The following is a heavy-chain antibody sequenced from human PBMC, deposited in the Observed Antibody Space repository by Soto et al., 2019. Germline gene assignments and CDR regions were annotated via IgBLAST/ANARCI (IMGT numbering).Heavy chain of an antibody. D-gene: IGHD2-15*01. J-gene: IGHJ4*01. CDR3: VKGSGGGAYSGLDY. Sequence: PGGSLRLSCAASGFTFSNYAMTWFRQAPGKGLSWVSIITNTGGNTYYAASVEGRFTISRDNSKNTLYLQMNGLRVEDTAVYYCVKGSGGGAYSGLDYWGQGTLVTVSS. CDR2: ITNTGGNT. CDR1: GFTFSNYA. V-gene: IGHV3-23*01.